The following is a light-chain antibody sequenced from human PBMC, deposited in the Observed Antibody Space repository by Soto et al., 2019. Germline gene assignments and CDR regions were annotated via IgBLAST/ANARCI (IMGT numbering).Light chain of an antibody. CDR2: DAS. CDR1: QSISSW. Sequence: DIQMTQSPSTLSASVGDRVTITCRASQSISSWLAWYQQKPGKAPKLLIYDASSLESGVPSRFSGSGSGTEFTPTISSLQPDDFATYYCQQYNIYSWTFGQGTKVEIK. J-gene: IGKJ1*01. V-gene: IGKV1-5*01. CDR3: QQYNIYSWT.